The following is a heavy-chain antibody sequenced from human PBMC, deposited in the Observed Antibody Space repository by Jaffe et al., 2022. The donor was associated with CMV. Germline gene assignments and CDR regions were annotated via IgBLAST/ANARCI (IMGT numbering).Heavy chain of an antibody. CDR2: IYWNDDK. CDR3: ARTRHYYDSSGPFDY. V-gene: IGHV2-5*01. J-gene: IGHJ4*02. Sequence: QITLKESGPTLVKPTQTLTLTCTFSGFSLSTSGVGVGWIRQPPGKALEWLALIYWNDDKRYSPSLKSRLTITKDTSKNQVVLTMTNMDPVDTATYYCARTRHYYDSSGPFDYWGQGTLVTVSS. CDR1: GFSLSTSGVG. D-gene: IGHD3-22*01.